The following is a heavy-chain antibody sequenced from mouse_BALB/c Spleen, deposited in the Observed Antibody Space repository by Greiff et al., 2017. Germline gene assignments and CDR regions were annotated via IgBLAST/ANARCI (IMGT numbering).Heavy chain of an antibody. CDR3: ARVDYDGSWFAY. CDR1: GYSITSGYY. J-gene: IGHJ3*01. Sequence: EVQLQESGPGLVKPSQSLSLTCSVTGYSITSGYYWNWIRQFPGNKLEWMGYISYDGSNNYNPSLKNRISITRDTSKNQFFLKLNSVTTEDTATYYCARVDYDGSWFAYWGQGTLVTVSA. D-gene: IGHD2-4*01. CDR2: ISYDGSN. V-gene: IGHV3-6*02.